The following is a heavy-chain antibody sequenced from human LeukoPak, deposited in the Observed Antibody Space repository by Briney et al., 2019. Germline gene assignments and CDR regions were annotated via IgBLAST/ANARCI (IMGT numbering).Heavy chain of an antibody. J-gene: IGHJ4*02. CDR1: GFTFGTHA. D-gene: IGHD6-19*01. CDR3: AKLAGIRGWFVYYFDY. Sequence: GGSLRLSCAASGFTFGTHAMTWVRQAPGKGLEWVSGMSGRGDTSYYADSVKGRFTTSRDNSKNTLFLQMSSLRAEDTAVYYCAKLAGIRGWFVYYFDYWGQGTLVTVS. CDR2: MSGRGDTS. V-gene: IGHV3-23*01.